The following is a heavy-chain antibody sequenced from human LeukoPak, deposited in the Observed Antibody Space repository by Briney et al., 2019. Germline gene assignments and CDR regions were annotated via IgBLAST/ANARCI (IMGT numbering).Heavy chain of an antibody. CDR1: GHSISSYY. D-gene: IGHD3-22*01. CDR2: IYYSGST. V-gene: IGHV4-59*01. J-gene: IGHJ4*02. CDR3: ARDSRAHDSYGYYYYFDY. Sequence: SETLSLTCTVSGHSISSYYWSWIRQPPGKGLEWIGFIYYSGSTNYNPSLKSRVTISVDTSKNQFSLKLSSVTAADTAVYYCARDSRAHDSYGYYYYFDYWGQGTLATVSS.